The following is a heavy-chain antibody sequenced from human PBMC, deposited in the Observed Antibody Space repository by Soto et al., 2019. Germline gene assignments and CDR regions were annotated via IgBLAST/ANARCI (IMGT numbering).Heavy chain of an antibody. CDR1: GGSFSGYY. CDR3: ARARRGYDILTASRPFDY. CDR2: INHSGST. J-gene: IGHJ4*02. Sequence: PSETLSLTCAVYGGSFSGYYWSWIRQPPGKGLEWIGEINHSGSTNYNPSLKRRVTISVDTSKNQFSMKLRSATAADTAVYYFARARRGYDILTASRPFDYWGQGTLFTVAS. V-gene: IGHV4-34*01. D-gene: IGHD3-9*01.